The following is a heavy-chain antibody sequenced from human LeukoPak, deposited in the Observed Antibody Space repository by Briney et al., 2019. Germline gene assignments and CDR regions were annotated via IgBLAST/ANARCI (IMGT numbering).Heavy chain of an antibody. Sequence: GGSLRLSCAASGFTFSSYSMNWVRQAPGKGLEWVSSISSSSSYIYYADSVKGRFTISRDNAKNSLYLQMNSLRAEDTAVYYCATDRGGYGDYHFDYWGQGTLVTVSP. J-gene: IGHJ4*02. CDR3: ATDRGGYGDYHFDY. D-gene: IGHD4-17*01. V-gene: IGHV3-21*01. CDR1: GFTFSSYS. CDR2: ISSSSSYI.